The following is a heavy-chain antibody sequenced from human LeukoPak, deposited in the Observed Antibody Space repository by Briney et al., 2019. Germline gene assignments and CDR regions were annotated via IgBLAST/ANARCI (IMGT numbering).Heavy chain of an antibody. V-gene: IGHV6-1*01. CDR1: GDSVSNNVVT. J-gene: IGHJ4*02. CDR2: TYYRSKWFN. Sequence: SQTLSLTCAMSGDSVSNNVVTWNWLRQSPSRGLEWLGRTYYRSKWFNEYATSVHSRIAINPDTSNNQFSLQLSSVTPEDTAIYYCARHISSSGNFDYWSQGALVTVSS. D-gene: IGHD1-26*01. CDR3: ARHISSSGNFDY.